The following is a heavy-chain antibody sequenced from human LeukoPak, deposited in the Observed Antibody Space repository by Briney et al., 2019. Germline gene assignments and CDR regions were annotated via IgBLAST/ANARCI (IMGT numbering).Heavy chain of an antibody. CDR3: ARVLPAYDYVWGSYRTHVNWFDP. V-gene: IGHV1-69*05. J-gene: IGHJ5*02. D-gene: IGHD3-16*02. Sequence: ASVKVSCKASGGTFSSYAISWVRQAPGQGLEWMGRIIPIFGTANYAQKFQGRLTITTDESTSTAYMELSSLRSEDTAVYYCARVLPAYDYVWGSYRTHVNWFDPWGQGTLVTVSS. CDR2: IIPIFGTA. CDR1: GGTFSSYA.